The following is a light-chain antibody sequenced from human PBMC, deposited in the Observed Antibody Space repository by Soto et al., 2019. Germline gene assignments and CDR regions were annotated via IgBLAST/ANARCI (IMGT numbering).Light chain of an antibody. CDR3: QQSLTTPLT. Sequence: DIPMTQSPSSLSASVGDRVTITCRASQSISIYLNWYQQKPGKAPKLLIYAASSLQSGVPSRFGGSGSGTDFTLTISSLQREDLATYYCQQSLTTPLTFGGGTKVEIK. CDR2: AAS. V-gene: IGKV1-39*01. J-gene: IGKJ4*01. CDR1: QSISIY.